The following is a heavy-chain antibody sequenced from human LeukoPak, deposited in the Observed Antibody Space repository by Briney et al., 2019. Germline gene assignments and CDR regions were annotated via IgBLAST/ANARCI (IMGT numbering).Heavy chain of an antibody. CDR3: AKVPDVSSGYPNYFDY. D-gene: IGHD3-22*01. CDR2: ISYDGSNK. Sequence: PGGSLRLSCAASGFTFSSYGMHWVRQAPGKGLEWVAVISYDGSNKYYADSVKGRFTISRDNSKNTLYLQMNSLRAEDTAVYYCAKVPDVSSGYPNYFDYWGQGTLVTVSS. V-gene: IGHV3-30*18. J-gene: IGHJ4*02. CDR1: GFTFSSYG.